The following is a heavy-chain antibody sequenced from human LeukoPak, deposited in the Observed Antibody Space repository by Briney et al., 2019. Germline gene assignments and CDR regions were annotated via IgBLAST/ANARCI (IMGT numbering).Heavy chain of an antibody. CDR1: GGSISNYY. CDR2: IYTSGST. J-gene: IGHJ4*02. D-gene: IGHD5-24*01. Sequence: SETLSLTCTVSGGSISNYYWSWIRQPAGRGLEWIGRIYTSGSTNNHPSLKSRVTMSLDTSKNQFSLKLSSVTAADTAVYYCARNSRDGYSLLDFDYWGQGTLVTVSS. CDR3: ARNSRDGYSLLDFDY. V-gene: IGHV4-4*07.